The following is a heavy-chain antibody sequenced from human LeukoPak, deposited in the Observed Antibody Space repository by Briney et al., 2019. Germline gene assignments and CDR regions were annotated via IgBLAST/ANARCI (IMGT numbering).Heavy chain of an antibody. CDR2: IYYNGNT. CDR3: ARNGNWNYVDY. D-gene: IGHD1-1*01. CDR1: GGSISSYY. J-gene: IGHJ4*02. Sequence: PSETLSLTCTVPGGSISSYYWSWIRQPPGKGLEWIGYIYYNGNTNYIPSLKSRVTIPVDTSKNQFSLRLSSVTAADTAVYYCARNGNWNYVDYWGQGTLVTVSS. V-gene: IGHV4-59*08.